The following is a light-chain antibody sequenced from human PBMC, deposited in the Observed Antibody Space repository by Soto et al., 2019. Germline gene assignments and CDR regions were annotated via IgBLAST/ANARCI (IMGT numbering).Light chain of an antibody. CDR3: ALYVGSGTVV. CDR2: STN. V-gene: IGLV8-61*01. Sequence: QAVVSQEPSFSVSPGGTVTLTCSLTSGSVLTSYYPSWYQQTPGQAPRTLIYSTNIRSSGVPDRFSGSILGTKAALTITGAQADDESDYYCALYVGSGTVVFGGGTKLTVL. CDR1: SGSVLTSYY. J-gene: IGLJ2*01.